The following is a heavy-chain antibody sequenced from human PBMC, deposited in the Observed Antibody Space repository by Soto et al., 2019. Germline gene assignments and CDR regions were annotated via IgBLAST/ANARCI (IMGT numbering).Heavy chain of an antibody. Sequence: GGSLRLSCAALGFTFSSYAMHWVRQAPGKGLEWVAVISYDGNNKYYADSVKGRFTISRDNSKNTLYLQMNSLRAEDTAVYYCAREGHGYYDSNAEITPFALWGRGTLVTVSS. CDR2: ISYDGNNK. D-gene: IGHD3-22*01. J-gene: IGHJ2*01. CDR1: GFTFSSYA. CDR3: AREGHGYYDSNAEITPFAL. V-gene: IGHV3-30-3*01.